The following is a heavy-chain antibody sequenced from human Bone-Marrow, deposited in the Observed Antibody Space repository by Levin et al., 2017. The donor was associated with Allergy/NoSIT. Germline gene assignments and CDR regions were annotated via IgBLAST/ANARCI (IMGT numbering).Heavy chain of an antibody. Sequence: TLSLTCTFSGFSLSTSGMRVSWIRQPPGKALEWLARIDWDDDKFYSTSLKTRLTISKDTSKNQVVLTMTNMDPVDTATYYCARTHFNYCSGGSCYRDAFDSWGQGTMVTVSS. D-gene: IGHD2-15*01. CDR1: GFSLSTSGMR. V-gene: IGHV2-70*04. CDR2: IDWDDDK. J-gene: IGHJ3*02. CDR3: ARTHFNYCSGGSCYRDAFDS.